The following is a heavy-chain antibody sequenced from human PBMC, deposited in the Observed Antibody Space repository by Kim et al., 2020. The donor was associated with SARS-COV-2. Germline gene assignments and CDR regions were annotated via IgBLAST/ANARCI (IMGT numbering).Heavy chain of an antibody. CDR3: ASLGYDSSGYQVDY. D-gene: IGHD3-22*01. V-gene: IGHV4-39*01. J-gene: IGHJ4*02. Sequence: THSLNSRVTISVDTSKNQLSLKLSSGTAADTAVYYCASLGYDSSGYQVDYWGQGTLVTVSS.